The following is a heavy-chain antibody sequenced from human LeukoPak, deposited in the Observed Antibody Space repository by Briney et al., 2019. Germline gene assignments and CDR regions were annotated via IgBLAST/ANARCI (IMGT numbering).Heavy chain of an antibody. V-gene: IGHV3-30-3*01. J-gene: IGHJ4*02. CDR1: GLTFSSYA. CDR2: ISYDGSNK. Sequence: GGSLRLSCAASGLTFSSYAMHWVRRAPGKGLEWVAVISYDGSNKYYADSVKGRFTISRDNSKNTLYLQMNSLRAEDTAVYYCARGPSGGYFDYWGQGTLVTVSS. CDR3: ARGPSGGYFDY. D-gene: IGHD4-23*01.